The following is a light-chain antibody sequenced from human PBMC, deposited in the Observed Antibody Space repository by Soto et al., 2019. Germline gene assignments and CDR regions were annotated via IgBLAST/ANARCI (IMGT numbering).Light chain of an antibody. J-gene: IGKJ4*01. CDR2: GAS. CDR3: QHYNNWPLT. V-gene: IGKV3-15*01. Sequence: EILITQSPATLSVSPGGRDTLSCRASESVNRNLAWYQQRHGQSPRILLYGASTRATGTPARFSGSGSGTEFTLTITSLQSDDFKLYFCQHYNNWPLTFGGGTKVDIK. CDR1: ESVNRN.